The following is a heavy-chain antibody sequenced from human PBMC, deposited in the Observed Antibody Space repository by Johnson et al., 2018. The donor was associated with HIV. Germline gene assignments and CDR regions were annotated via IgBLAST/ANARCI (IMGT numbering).Heavy chain of an antibody. J-gene: IGHJ3*02. CDR3: AKDWRRSSTWLRPDAFDI. CDR2: ISGSGGST. Sequence: EVQLVESGGGLVQPGGSLRLSCAASGFTFSSYAMSWVRQAPGKGLEWVSAISGSGGSTYYADSVKGRFTISRDNSKNTVFLQMDSLRAEDTAVYYCAKDWRRSSTWLRPDAFDIWGQGTMVTVSS. CDR1: GFTFSSYA. D-gene: IGHD6-13*01. V-gene: IGHV3-23*04.